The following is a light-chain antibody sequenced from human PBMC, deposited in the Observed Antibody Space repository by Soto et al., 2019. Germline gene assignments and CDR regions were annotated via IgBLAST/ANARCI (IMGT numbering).Light chain of an antibody. J-gene: IGKJ3*01. CDR2: GAS. CDR3: QQYGSSRRT. V-gene: IGKV3-20*01. CDR1: QSVSSSY. Sequence: EIVLTQSPGTLSLSPGGRATLSCRASQSVSSSYLAWYQQKPGQTPRLLIYGASSRATGIPDRFSGSGSGTDFTLTISRLEPEDFAVYYCQQYGSSRRTFGPGTKLDIK.